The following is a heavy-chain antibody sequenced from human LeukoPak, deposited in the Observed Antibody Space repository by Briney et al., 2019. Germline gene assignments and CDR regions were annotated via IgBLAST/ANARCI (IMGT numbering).Heavy chain of an antibody. CDR2: IYSSGTT. Sequence: SETLSLTCTVSGGSISSSAYYWGWIRQPPGKGLEWIGSIYSSGTTHYNPSLKSRVTISVDTSKNQFSLKLNSVTAADTSVYYCARHGNRFTVTFFDYWGQGALVTVSS. V-gene: IGHV4-39*01. CDR3: ARHGNRFTVTFFDY. D-gene: IGHD4-17*01. J-gene: IGHJ4*02. CDR1: GGSISSSAYY.